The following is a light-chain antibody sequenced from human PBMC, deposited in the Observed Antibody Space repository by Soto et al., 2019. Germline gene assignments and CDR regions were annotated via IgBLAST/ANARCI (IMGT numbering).Light chain of an antibody. Sequence: QSVLTQPASVSGSPGQSITISCTGTSSDVGRYNLVSWYQQHPGKAPKLMIYEGSKRPSGVSNRFSGSKSGNTASLTISGLQAEDEADYYCCSYAGSNTGVFGGGTKVTVL. CDR2: EGS. J-gene: IGLJ3*02. CDR1: SSDVGRYNL. CDR3: CSYAGSNTGV. V-gene: IGLV2-23*01.